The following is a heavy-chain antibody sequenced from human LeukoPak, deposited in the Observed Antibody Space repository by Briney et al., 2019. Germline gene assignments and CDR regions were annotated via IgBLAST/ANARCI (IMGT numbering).Heavy chain of an antibody. CDR1: GFTFSNYW. CDR2: MNQAGSEK. D-gene: IGHD2-21*02. Sequence: PGRSLRLSCAASGFTFSNYWMSWVRQAPGRGLEWVANMNQAGSEKYYVGSVKGRFTISRDNARNSLYLQMNSLRAEDTAVYYCARDKSYGDSSDYWGQGTLVTVSS. CDR3: ARDKSYGDSSDY. V-gene: IGHV3-7*01. J-gene: IGHJ4*02.